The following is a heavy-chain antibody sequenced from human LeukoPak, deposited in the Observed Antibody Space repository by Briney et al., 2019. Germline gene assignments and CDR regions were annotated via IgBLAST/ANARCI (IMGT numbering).Heavy chain of an antibody. CDR2: IDYSGTST. D-gene: IGHD3-10*01. CDR3: ARQTRLKYDY. Sequence: GGSLRLSCAASGFTFSTYAMTWVRQAPGKGLEWVSDIDYSGTSTYYTDSVRGRFTISRDNSKNILYLQMDSLRADDTALYYCARQTRLKYDYWGQGTLVTVYS. J-gene: IGHJ4*02. CDR1: GFTFSTYA. V-gene: IGHV3-23*01.